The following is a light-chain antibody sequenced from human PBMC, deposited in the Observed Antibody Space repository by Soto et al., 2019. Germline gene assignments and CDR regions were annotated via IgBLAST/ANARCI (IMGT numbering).Light chain of an antibody. V-gene: IGLV2-14*01. CDR2: DVS. CDR1: SSDVGGYNY. CDR3: SSYTSSSTLSYV. J-gene: IGLJ1*01. Sequence: VLTQPASVSGSPGQSITISCTRTSSDVGGYNYVSWYQQHPGKAPKLMIYDVSNRPSGVSNRFSGSKSGNTASLTISGLQAEDEADYYCSSYTSSSTLSYVFGTGTKVTVL.